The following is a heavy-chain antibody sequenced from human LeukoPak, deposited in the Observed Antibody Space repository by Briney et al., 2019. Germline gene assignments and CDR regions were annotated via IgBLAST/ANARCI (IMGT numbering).Heavy chain of an antibody. CDR2: IYHSGST. CDR1: GYSISSGYY. CDR3: ASQLRGLLSY. V-gene: IGHV4-38-2*02. Sequence: PSETLSLTCTVSGYSISSGYYWGWIRQPPGKGLEWIGSIYHSGSTYYNPSLKSRVTISVDTSKNQFSLKLSSVTAADTAVYYCASQLRGLLSYWGQGTLVTVSS. J-gene: IGHJ4*02. D-gene: IGHD2-2*01.